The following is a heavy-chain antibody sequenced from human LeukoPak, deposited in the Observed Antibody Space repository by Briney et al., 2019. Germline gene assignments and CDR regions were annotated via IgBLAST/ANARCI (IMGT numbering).Heavy chain of an antibody. CDR3: ARDRDIVVVVPYYYGMDV. J-gene: IGHJ6*02. CDR1: GFTFSSYS. D-gene: IGHD2-2*01. CDR2: ISSSSSYI. V-gene: IGHV3-21*01. Sequence: GGSLRLSCAASGFTFSSYSMNWVRQAPGKGMEWVSSISSSSSYIYYADSVKGRFTISRDNAKNSLYLQMNSLRAEDTAVYYCARDRDIVVVVPYYYGMDVWGQGPTVTVSS.